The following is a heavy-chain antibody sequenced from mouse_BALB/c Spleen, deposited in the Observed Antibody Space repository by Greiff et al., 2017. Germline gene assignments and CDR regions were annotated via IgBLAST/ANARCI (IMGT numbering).Heavy chain of an antibody. V-gene: IGHV1-54*01. CDR2: INPGSGGT. D-gene: IGHD2-4*01. CDR1: GYAFTNYL. CDR3: ARTYYDYDEGFAY. Sequence: VQLQQSGAELVRPGTSVKVSCKASGYAFTNYLIEWVKQRPGQGLEWIGVINPGSGGTNYNEKFKGKATLTADKSSSTAYMQLSSLTSDDSAVYFCARTYYDYDEGFAYWGQGTLVTVSA. J-gene: IGHJ3*01.